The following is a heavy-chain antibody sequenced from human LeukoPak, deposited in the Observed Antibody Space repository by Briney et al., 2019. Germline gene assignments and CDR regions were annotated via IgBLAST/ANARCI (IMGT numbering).Heavy chain of an antibody. CDR3: ARDMGYYRMDV. J-gene: IGHJ6*04. V-gene: IGHV4-38-2*02. CDR1: GYSISSGYH. D-gene: IGHD3-10*01. CDR2: IYYRGNA. Sequence: SETLSLTCAVSGYSISSGYHWAWIRQPPGKGPELIGSIYYRGNAYYNPSLKSRVTISLDTSKNQFSLKLSSVTAADTAVCYCARDMGYYRMDVWGKGTTVIVSS.